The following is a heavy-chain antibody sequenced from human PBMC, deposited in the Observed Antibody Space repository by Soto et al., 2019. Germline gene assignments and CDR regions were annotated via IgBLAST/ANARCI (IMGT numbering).Heavy chain of an antibody. D-gene: IGHD4-17*01. CDR2: ISSNSDTI. Sequence: EVQLVESGGGLVQPGRSLRLSCVASGFTADDYVLHWVRQAPGKGLEWVSGISSNSDTIHYADSVKGRFTISRDNAKNSLFLQMNSLRPEDTAVYYCAKDMKWGGMTTIHYFDSWGQGTLVTVSS. J-gene: IGHJ4*02. V-gene: IGHV3-9*02. CDR3: AKDMKWGGMTTIHYFDS. CDR1: GFTADDYV.